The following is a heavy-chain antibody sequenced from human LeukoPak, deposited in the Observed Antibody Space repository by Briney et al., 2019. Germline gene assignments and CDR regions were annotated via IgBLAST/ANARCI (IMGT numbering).Heavy chain of an antibody. D-gene: IGHD3-22*01. CDR1: GYSISSGYY. CDR2: IHHSGST. Sequence: NPSETLSLTCIVSGYSISSGYYWGWIRQPPGKGLEWIGNIHHSGSTYNNPSLKSRVTISVDTSKNQFSLKLSSVTAADTAVYYCARAGHIGYYDSSGYNFDYWGQGTLVTVSS. V-gene: IGHV4-38-2*02. J-gene: IGHJ4*02. CDR3: ARAGHIGYYDSSGYNFDY.